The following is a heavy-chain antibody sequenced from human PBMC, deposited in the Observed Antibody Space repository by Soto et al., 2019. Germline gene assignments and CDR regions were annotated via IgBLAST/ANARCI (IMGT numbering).Heavy chain of an antibody. CDR1: GFTFSSYA. Sequence: QVQLVESGGGVVQPGRSLRLSCAASGFTFSSYAMHWVRQAPGKGLEWVAVISYDGSNKYYADSVKGRFTISRDNSKNTLYLQMNSLRAEDRAVYYCASGWYLDYWGQGTLVTVSS. CDR2: ISYDGSNK. V-gene: IGHV3-30-3*01. CDR3: ASGWYLDY. J-gene: IGHJ4*02. D-gene: IGHD6-19*01.